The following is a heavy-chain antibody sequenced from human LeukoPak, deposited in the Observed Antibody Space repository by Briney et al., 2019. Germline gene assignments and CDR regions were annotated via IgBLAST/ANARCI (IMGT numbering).Heavy chain of an antibody. V-gene: IGHV1-24*01. J-gene: IGHJ3*02. CDR3: ATDMGDYYHDAFDI. CDR1: GYTLTELS. CDR2: FDPEDGET. Sequence: ASVKVSCKVSGYTLTELSTHWVRQAPGKGLEWMGGFDPEDGETIYAQKFQGRVTMTEDTSTDTAYMELSSLRSEDTAVYYCATDMGDYYHDAFDIWGQGTMVTVSS. D-gene: IGHD3-10*01.